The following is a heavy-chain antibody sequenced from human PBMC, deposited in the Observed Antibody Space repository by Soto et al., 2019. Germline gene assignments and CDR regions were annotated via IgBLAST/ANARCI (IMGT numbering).Heavy chain of an antibody. D-gene: IGHD5-12*01. CDR2: ISSNGGST. J-gene: IGHJ4*02. Sequence: PGGSLRLSCAASGFTFSSYAMHWVRQAPGKGLEYVSAISSNGGSTYYANSVKGRFTISRDNSKNTLYLQMGSLRAEDMAVYYCARGMVSGYSGYGPYFDYWGQGTLVTVSS. V-gene: IGHV3-64*01. CDR1: GFTFSSYA. CDR3: ARGMVSGYSGYGPYFDY.